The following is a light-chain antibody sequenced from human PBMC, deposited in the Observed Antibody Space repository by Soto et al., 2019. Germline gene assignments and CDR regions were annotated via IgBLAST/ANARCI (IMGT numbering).Light chain of an antibody. V-gene: IGLV2-11*01. CDR3: YSYAGSSYV. J-gene: IGLJ1*01. CDR2: DVS. Sequence: QSVLTQPGSVSGSPGQWVTISCTGTSSDVGGYDYVSWYLQHPDKAPKLMIYDVSKRPSGVPDRFSGSKSGNTASLTISGLQAEDEADYYCYSYAGSSYVFGTGTKVTVL. CDR1: SSDVGGYDY.